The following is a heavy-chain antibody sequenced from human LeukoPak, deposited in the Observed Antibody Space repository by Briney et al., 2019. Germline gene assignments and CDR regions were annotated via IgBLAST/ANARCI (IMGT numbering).Heavy chain of an antibody. CDR2: INASGGSS. V-gene: IGHV1-46*01. CDR3: ARDRPWDAFDI. J-gene: IGHJ3*02. CDR1: GYTFTSYY. Sequence: AAVTKICKASGYTFTSYYMHWVRQAPGQGLEWMGIINASGGSSSYAQKFQGRVTMTRDTSTSTVYMELSSLRSGDTAVYYCARDRPWDAFDIWGKGTTVSSSS.